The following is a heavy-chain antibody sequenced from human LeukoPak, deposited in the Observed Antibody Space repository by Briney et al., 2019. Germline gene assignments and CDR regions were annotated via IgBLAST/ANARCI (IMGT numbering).Heavy chain of an antibody. V-gene: IGHV4-31*03. D-gene: IGHD3-10*01. J-gene: IGHJ3*02. CDR2: IYYSGSP. CDR1: GGSLSSGVYY. Sequence: SQTLSLTCTVSGGSLSSGVYYWRWIRQHPGKGLEWFGYIYYSGSPYSNPSLKSRLTMSVDISKNQFSLKLSSVTAADTAVYYCARGVKGLRGAFDIWGQGTMVTVSS. CDR3: ARGVKGLRGAFDI.